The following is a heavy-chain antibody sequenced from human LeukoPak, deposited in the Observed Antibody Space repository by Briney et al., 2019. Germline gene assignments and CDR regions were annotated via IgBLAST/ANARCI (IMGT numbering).Heavy chain of an antibody. CDR2: IWYDGSNK. CDR1: GYTFTSYA. V-gene: IGHV3-33*01. J-gene: IGHJ4*02. CDR3: ARDGRACDY. Sequence: SCKASGYTFTSYAMHWVRQAPGKGLEWVAVIWYDGSNKYYAGSVKGRFTISRDNSKNTLYLQMNSLRAEDTAVYYCARDGRACDYWGQGTLVTVSS.